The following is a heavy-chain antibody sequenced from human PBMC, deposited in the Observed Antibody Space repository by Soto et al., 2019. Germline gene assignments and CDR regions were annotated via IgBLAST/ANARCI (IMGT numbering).Heavy chain of an antibody. Sequence: EVQLVESGGCLAQPGGSLRLSCVASGFTFTTYWMSWVRQAPGKGLEWVANIRQDGGAQYYVDSVKGRFTSSRDNAKNSVYLQMDSLRDEDTAFYYCVRGGHCSGSYLVSYWGQGILVTVSS. CDR2: IRQDGGAQ. J-gene: IGHJ4*02. CDR1: GFTFTTYW. D-gene: IGHD3-10*02. CDR3: VRGGHCSGSYLVSY. V-gene: IGHV3-7*03.